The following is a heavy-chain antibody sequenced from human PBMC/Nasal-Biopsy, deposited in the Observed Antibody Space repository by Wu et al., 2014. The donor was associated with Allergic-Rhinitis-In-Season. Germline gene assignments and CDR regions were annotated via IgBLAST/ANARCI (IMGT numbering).Heavy chain of an antibody. J-gene: IGHJ4*02. CDR3: ARDRHYYGSGSYYHDY. Sequence: LRLSCAASGFTFSNYGMHWVRQAPGKGLEWVAIISSDGSNKHYADSVKGRFTISRDNSKNTLYLQMNSLRAEDTAVYYCARDRHYYGSGSYYHDYWGQGTLVTVSS. V-gene: IGHV3-30*03. D-gene: IGHD3-10*01. CDR1: GFTFSNYG. CDR2: ISSDGSNK.